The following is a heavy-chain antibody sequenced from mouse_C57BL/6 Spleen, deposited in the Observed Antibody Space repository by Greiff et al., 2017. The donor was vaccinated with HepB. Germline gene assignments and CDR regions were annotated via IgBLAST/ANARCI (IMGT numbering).Heavy chain of an antibody. J-gene: IGHJ3*01. Sequence: QVQLQQSGAELVRPGASVTLSCKASGYTFTDYEMHWVKQTPVHGLEWIGAIDPDTGGTAYNQKFKGKAILTADKSSSTAYMELRSLTSEDSAVYYCTRDLAYWGQGTLVTVSA. V-gene: IGHV1-15*01. CDR3: TRDLAY. CDR2: IDPDTGGT. CDR1: GYTFTDYE.